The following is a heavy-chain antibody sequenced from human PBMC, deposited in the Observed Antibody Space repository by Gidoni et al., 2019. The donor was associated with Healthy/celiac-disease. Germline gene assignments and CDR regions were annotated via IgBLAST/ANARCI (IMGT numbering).Heavy chain of an antibody. Sequence: QVQLVESGGGVVQPGRSLRLSCAASGFTFSSYGMHWVRKSPGKGLECVAVIWYDGSNKYYADSVKGRFTISRDNSKNTLYLQMNSLRAEDTAVYYCARGSQLWFLDAFDIWGQGTMVTVSS. V-gene: IGHV3-33*01. CDR1: GFTFSSYG. CDR3: ARGSQLWFLDAFDI. J-gene: IGHJ3*02. CDR2: IWYDGSNK. D-gene: IGHD5-18*01.